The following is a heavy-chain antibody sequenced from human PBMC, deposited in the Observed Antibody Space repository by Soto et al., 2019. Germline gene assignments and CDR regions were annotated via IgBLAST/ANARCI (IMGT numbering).Heavy chain of an antibody. CDR3: AKDRSVKRYYYYYGMDV. CDR2: ISYDGSNK. Sequence: GGSLRLSCAASGFTFSSYGMHWVRQAPGKGLEWVAVISYDGSNKYYADSVKGRFTISRDNSKNTLYLQMNSLRAEDTAVYYCAKDRSVKRYYYYYGMDVWGQGTTVNVS. CDR1: GFTFSSYG. D-gene: IGHD3-10*01. V-gene: IGHV3-30*18. J-gene: IGHJ6*02.